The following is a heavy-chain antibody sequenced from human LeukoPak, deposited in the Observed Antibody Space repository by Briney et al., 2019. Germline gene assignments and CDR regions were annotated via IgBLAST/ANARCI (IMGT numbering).Heavy chain of an antibody. CDR3: ARGSGYYRPDY. D-gene: IGHD3-22*01. Sequence: IGSIYHSGSTYYNPSLKSRVTISVDTSKNQFSLKLSSVTAADTAVYYCARGSGYYRPDYWGQGTLVTVSS. CDR2: IYHSGST. V-gene: IGHV4-38-2*02. J-gene: IGHJ4*02.